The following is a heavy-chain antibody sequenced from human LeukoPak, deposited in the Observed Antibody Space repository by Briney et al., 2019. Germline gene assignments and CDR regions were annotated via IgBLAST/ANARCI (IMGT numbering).Heavy chain of an antibody. CDR2: ISYTGNT. CDR1: GASISDDS. CDR3: ARLGNCGDDCYAADY. V-gene: IGHV4-59*08. Sequence: PSETLSLTCSVSGASISDDSWTWIRQPPGKGLEWIGFISYTGNTNDYNPSLKSRVTMSIDTSMNQFSLKLSSVTAADTAVYYCARLGNCGDDCYAADYWGQGTLVTVSS. D-gene: IGHD2-21*02. J-gene: IGHJ4*02.